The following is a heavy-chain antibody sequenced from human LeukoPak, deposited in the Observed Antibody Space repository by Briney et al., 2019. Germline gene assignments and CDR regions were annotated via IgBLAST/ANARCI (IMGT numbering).Heavy chain of an antibody. CDR3: ASSYGDYYFDY. Sequence: GGSLRLSCAASGFTFSSYAMHWVRQAPGKGLEWVAVISYDGSNKYHADSVKGRFTISRDNSKNTLYLQMNSLRAEDTAVYYCASSYGDYYFDYWGQGTLVTVSS. J-gene: IGHJ4*02. D-gene: IGHD5-18*01. V-gene: IGHV3-30-3*01. CDR2: ISYDGSNK. CDR1: GFTFSSYA.